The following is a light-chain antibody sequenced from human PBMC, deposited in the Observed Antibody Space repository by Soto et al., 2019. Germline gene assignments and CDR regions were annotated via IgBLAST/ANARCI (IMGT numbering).Light chain of an antibody. V-gene: IGKV3-20*01. J-gene: IGKJ3*01. CDR3: PQYGSSLT. Sequence: EIVLTQSPGTLSLSPGERATLSCRASQSVSSSYLAWYQQKPGQAPRLLIYGASSRATGIADRFSGSGSGTDFTLTISRLQPEDFSVYYCPQYGSSLTFGPATKVDIK. CDR2: GAS. CDR1: QSVSSSY.